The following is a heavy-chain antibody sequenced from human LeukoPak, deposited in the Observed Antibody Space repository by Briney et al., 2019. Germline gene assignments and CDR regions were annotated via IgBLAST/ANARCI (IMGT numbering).Heavy chain of an antibody. CDR3: ARAVGLQTYYDFWSGYPPSYYFDY. Sequence: GGSLRLSCAASGFTFSSYAMSWVRQAPGKGLEWVSAISGSGGSTYYADSVKGRFTISRDNSKNTLYLQMNSLRAEDTAVYYCARAVGLQTYYDFWSGYPPSYYFDYWGQGTLVTVSS. J-gene: IGHJ4*02. CDR1: GFTFSSYA. D-gene: IGHD3-3*01. CDR2: ISGSGGST. V-gene: IGHV3-23*01.